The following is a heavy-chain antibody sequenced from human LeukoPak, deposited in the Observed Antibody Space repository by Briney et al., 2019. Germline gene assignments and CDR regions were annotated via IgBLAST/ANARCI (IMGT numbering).Heavy chain of an antibody. Sequence: SETLSPTCAVYGGSFTGYYWSWMRQSPGKGLQWIAEVNHRGDTNYNPSVKGRVTISVDTSKNQFSLKVTSLTAADTAVYYCARGPTISETGYFDYWGQGTLVTVSS. V-gene: IGHV4-34*01. J-gene: IGHJ4*03. CDR1: GGSFTGYY. D-gene: IGHD1-1*01. CDR2: VNHRGDT. CDR3: ARGPTISETGYFDY.